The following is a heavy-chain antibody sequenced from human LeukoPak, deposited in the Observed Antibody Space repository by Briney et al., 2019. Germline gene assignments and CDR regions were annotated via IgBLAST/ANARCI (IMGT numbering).Heavy chain of an antibody. Sequence: SETLPLTCAVYGGSFSGYYWSWIRQPPGKGLEWIGEINHSGSTNYNPSLKSRVTISVDTSKNQFSLKLSSVTAADTAVYYCASSWVTATLGGYYYYGMDVWGQGTTVTVSS. D-gene: IGHD2-21*02. V-gene: IGHV4-34*01. J-gene: IGHJ6*02. CDR1: GGSFSGYY. CDR3: ASSWVTATLGGYYYYGMDV. CDR2: INHSGST.